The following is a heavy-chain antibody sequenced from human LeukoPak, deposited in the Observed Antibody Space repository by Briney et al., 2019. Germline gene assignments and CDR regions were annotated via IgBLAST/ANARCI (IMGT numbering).Heavy chain of an antibody. CDR2: INPNSGGT. J-gene: IGHJ4*02. CDR3: ASDVLSMGALSFDY. CDR1: GYTFTSYG. Sequence: GASVKVSCKASGYTFTSYGISWVRQAPGQGLEWMGWINPNSGGTNYAQKFQGRVTMTRDTSISTAYMELSRLRSDDRAVYYCASDVLSMGALSFDYWGQGTLVTVSS. V-gene: IGHV1-2*02. D-gene: IGHD6-6*01.